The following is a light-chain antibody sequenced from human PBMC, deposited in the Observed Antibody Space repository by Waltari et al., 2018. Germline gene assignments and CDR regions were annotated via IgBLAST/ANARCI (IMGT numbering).Light chain of an antibody. J-gene: IGLJ3*02. CDR1: SNDVGAYTY. CDR2: DVT. CDR3: CSYTGSHTLL. V-gene: IGLV2-11*01. Sequence: QSALTQPRSVSGSPGQSVTISCPGTSNDVGAYTYLSWYQQHPGKAPKLLIHDVTKRPAGVPDRFSGSKAGNTASLTISGLQGEDEADYYCCSYTGSHTLLFGGGTKLTVL.